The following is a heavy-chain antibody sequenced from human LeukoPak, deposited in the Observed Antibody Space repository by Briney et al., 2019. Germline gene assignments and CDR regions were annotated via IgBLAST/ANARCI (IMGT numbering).Heavy chain of an antibody. CDR3: AGHHPRNTVDF. CDR2: ISDIGST. D-gene: IGHD2/OR15-2a*01. Sequence: SETLSLTCTVSGGSISSYYWSWIRQPPGKGLEWVAYISDIGSTNYNPSLKSRVTISLDTSKNQFSLKLSSVTAADTAVYYCAGHHPRNTVDFWGQGTLVTVSS. J-gene: IGHJ4*02. CDR1: GGSISSYY. V-gene: IGHV4-59*08.